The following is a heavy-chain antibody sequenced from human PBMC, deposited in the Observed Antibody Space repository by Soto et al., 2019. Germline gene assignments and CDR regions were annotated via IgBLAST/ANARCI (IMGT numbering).Heavy chain of an antibody. D-gene: IGHD4-4*01. CDR3: ARDLGDYSNVGGRDY. CDR1: GYTFTGYY. CDR2: INPNSGGT. Sequence: QVQLVQSGAEVKKPGASVKVSCKASGYTFTGYYMHWVRQAPGQGLEWMGWINPNSGGTNYAQKFQGRVTMTRDTSISTAYMELSRLRSDDTAVYYCARDLGDYSNVGGRDYCGQGTLVTVSS. J-gene: IGHJ4*02. V-gene: IGHV1-2*02.